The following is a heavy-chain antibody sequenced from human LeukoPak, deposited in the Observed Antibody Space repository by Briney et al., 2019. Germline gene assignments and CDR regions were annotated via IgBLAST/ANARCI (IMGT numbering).Heavy chain of an antibody. CDR2: INPNGGGT. V-gene: IGHV1-2*02. J-gene: IGHJ5*02. D-gene: IGHD1-1*01. CDR3: ARVRWNDLDPWFDP. Sequence: ASVKVSCRASGYTFTDYYIHWVRQAPGQGLEWMGWINPNGGGTNYAQKFQGRVTMTRDTSISTAYMELSRLRSDDTAVYYCARVRWNDLDPWFDPWGQGTLVTVSS. CDR1: GYTFTDYY.